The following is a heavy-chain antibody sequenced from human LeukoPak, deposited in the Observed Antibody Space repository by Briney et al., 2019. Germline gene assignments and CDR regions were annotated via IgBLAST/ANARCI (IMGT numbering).Heavy chain of an antibody. Sequence: PGGSLRLSCAASGFTFSSYAMSWVRQAPGKGLEWVSSITGGGYSTYYADSVKGRFTISRDNSGNTLFLHMDSLRAEDTAVYYCAKDASYSGTYIANFDYWGQGNLVTVSS. V-gene: IGHV3-23*01. CDR1: GFTFSSYA. J-gene: IGHJ4*02. CDR3: AKDASYSGTYIANFDY. D-gene: IGHD1-26*01. CDR2: ITGGGYST.